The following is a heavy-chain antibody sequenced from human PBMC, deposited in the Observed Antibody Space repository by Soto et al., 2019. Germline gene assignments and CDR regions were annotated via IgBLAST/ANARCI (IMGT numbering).Heavy chain of an antibody. CDR2: VSDGGSDA. CDR3: AKHFVNGEVDY. D-gene: IGHD3-10*01. Sequence: EVQLLESGGGLVQPGGSLRLSCAASGFTFSTYAMSWVRQPPGKGLEWVSIVSDGGSDAFYADSVKGRFAISRDNSKNPLYLQMNSLTAEDTAVYYCAKHFVNGEVDYWGQGTPVTDSS. V-gene: IGHV3-23*01. CDR1: GFTFSTYA. J-gene: IGHJ4*02.